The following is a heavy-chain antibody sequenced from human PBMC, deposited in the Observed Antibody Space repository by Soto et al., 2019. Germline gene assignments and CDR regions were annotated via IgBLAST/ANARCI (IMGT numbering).Heavy chain of an antibody. J-gene: IGHJ3*02. CDR3: ARVYMDDAFDI. D-gene: IGHD1-1*01. CDR2: ISSSRSYI. V-gene: IGHV3-21*01. Sequence: GGSLRLSCAGSGFTFSSYGMNWLRQAPGKGLEWVSSISSSRSYIYYADSVKGRFTISRDNAKNSLYLQMNSLRAEDTAVYYCARVYMDDAFDIWGQGTMVTVSS. CDR1: GFTFSSYG.